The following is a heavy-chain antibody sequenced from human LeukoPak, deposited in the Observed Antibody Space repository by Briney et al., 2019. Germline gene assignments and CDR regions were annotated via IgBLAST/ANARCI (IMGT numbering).Heavy chain of an antibody. CDR2: IKSKTDGGTT. V-gene: IGHV3-15*01. CDR1: GFTVSSNY. D-gene: IGHD3-16*02. Sequence: EGSLRLSCAASGFTVSSNYMSWVRQAPGKGLEWVGRIKSKTDGGTTDYAAPVKGRFTISRDDSKNTLYLQMNSLKTEDTAVYYCTTEPHDYVWGSYRLIGEDYWGQGTLVTVSS. CDR3: TTEPHDYVWGSYRLIGEDY. J-gene: IGHJ4*02.